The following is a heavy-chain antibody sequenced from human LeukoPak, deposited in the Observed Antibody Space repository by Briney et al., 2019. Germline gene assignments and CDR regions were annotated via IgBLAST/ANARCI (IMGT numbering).Heavy chain of an antibody. V-gene: IGHV1-46*01. J-gene: IGHJ4*02. CDR3: ARDYGGGRPTLGGY. CDR2: INPSGGST. D-gene: IGHD3-16*01. CDR1: GYTFTSYY. Sequence: GASVKVSCKASGYTFTSYYMHWVRQAPGQGLEWMGIINPSGGSTSYAQKFQGRVTMTTDTSTSTAYMELRSLRSDDTAVYYCARDYGGGRPTLGGYWGQGTLVTVTS.